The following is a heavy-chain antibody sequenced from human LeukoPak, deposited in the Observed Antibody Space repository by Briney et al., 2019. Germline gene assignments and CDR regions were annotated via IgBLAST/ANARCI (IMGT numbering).Heavy chain of an antibody. CDR1: GYSFTSYW. Sequence: GESLKLSCKGSGYSFTSYWIGWMRQMPGKGLEWMGIIYPGDSDTRYSPSFQGQDTISADKSISTAYLQWSSLKDSDTGMYYCARSLYGVKTWFDYWGQGTLVTVSS. D-gene: IGHD4/OR15-4a*01. CDR3: ARSLYGVKTWFDY. CDR2: IYPGDSDT. J-gene: IGHJ4*02. V-gene: IGHV5-51*01.